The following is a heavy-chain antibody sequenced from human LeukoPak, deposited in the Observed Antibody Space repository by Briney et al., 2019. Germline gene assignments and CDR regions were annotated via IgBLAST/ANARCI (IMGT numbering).Heavy chain of an antibody. CDR1: NYSISSGYY. D-gene: IGHD2-21*02. CDR2: IYHGGST. J-gene: IGHJ4*02. V-gene: IGHV4-38-2*02. Sequence: SETLSLTCTVSNYSISSGYYWGWIRQSPGKGPEWIGSIYHGGSTYYNPSLRSRVIVSVDTSKNHFSLKMRSVTAADTAVYYCARGSVTATRFYYFDYWGQGTLVTVSS. CDR3: ARGSVTATRFYYFDY.